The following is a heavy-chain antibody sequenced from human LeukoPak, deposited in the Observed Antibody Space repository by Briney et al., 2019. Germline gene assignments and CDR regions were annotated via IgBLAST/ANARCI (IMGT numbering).Heavy chain of an antibody. CDR2: ISYDGSNK. J-gene: IGHJ4*02. CDR1: GFTFSSYG. Sequence: PGGSLRLSCAASGFTFSSYGMHWVRQAPGKGLEWVAVISYDGSNKYYADSVKGRFTISRDNSKNTLYLQMNSLRAEDTAVYYCAKGKGQVRYFDWFDYWGQGTLVTVSS. CDR3: AKGKGQVRYFDWFDY. D-gene: IGHD3-9*01. V-gene: IGHV3-30*18.